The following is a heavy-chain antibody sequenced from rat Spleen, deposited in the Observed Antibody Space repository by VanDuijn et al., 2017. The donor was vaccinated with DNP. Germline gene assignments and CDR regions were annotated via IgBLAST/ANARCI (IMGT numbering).Heavy chain of an antibody. CDR3: AREGDYYDGSFVDALDA. CDR2: IRYDGGTT. Sequence: EVQLVESGGGLVQPGRSMKLSCAASGFTFSSFPMAWVRQAPTKGLEWVAYIRYDGGTTYYGDSVEGRFTISRDTAKSSLYLQMNSLRSEDSATYYCAREGDYYDGSFVDALDAWGQGTSVTVSS. CDR1: GFTFSSFP. D-gene: IGHD1-12*02. J-gene: IGHJ4*01. V-gene: IGHV5-46*01.